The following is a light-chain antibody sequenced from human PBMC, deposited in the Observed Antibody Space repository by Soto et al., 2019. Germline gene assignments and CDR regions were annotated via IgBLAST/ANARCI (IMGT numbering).Light chain of an antibody. V-gene: IGLV1-44*01. CDR3: AAWDDSLNGFV. CDR2: SNN. Sequence: QSVLTQPPSASGTPGQRVTISCSGSSSNIGSNTVNWYQQLPGTAPKVLMYSNNERPSGVPDRFSGSKSGTSAALAISWLLSEDEADYYCAAWDDSLNGFVFGTGTKLTVL. J-gene: IGLJ1*01. CDR1: SSNIGSNT.